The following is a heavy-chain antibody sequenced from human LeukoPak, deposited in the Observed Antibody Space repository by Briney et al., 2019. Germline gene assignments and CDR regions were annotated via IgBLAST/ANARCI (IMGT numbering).Heavy chain of an antibody. J-gene: IGHJ4*02. CDR1: GFTFISYW. CDR3: ARIGPTVTSLN. Sequence: GGSLRLSCAASGFTFISYWMHWVRQAPGKGLVWVSRINTDGSSTSYADSVKGRFTISIDNAKNTLYLQMNSLGAEDMAVYYCARIGPTVTSLNWGQGTLVTVSS. V-gene: IGHV3-74*01. D-gene: IGHD4-17*01. CDR2: INTDGSST.